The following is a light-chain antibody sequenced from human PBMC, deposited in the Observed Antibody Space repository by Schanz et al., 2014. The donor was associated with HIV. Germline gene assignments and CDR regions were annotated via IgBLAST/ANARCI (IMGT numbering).Light chain of an antibody. CDR1: GSDVGSYNL. Sequence: QSALTQPASVSGSPGQSITISCTGTGSDVGSYNLVSWYQQHPGKAPKVVIYGVFDRPSGVSNRFSGSRSGNTASLTIFDLQPEDEADYYCGALSTSDAPVFGTGTKLTVL. CDR3: GALSTSDAPV. V-gene: IGLV2-14*02. CDR2: GVF. J-gene: IGLJ1*01.